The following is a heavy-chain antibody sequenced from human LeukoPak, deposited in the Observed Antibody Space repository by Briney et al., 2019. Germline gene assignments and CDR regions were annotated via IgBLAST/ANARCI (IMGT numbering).Heavy chain of an antibody. Sequence: SETLSLTCAVYGGSFSGYYWSWNRQPPGKGLEWIGEINRSGSTNYNPSLKSRVTISVDTSKNQFSLNLSSVTAADTAVYYCARRGYSYGTWGQGTLVTVSS. J-gene: IGHJ4*02. CDR2: INRSGST. V-gene: IGHV4-34*01. D-gene: IGHD5-18*01. CDR3: ARRGYSYGT. CDR1: GGSFSGYY.